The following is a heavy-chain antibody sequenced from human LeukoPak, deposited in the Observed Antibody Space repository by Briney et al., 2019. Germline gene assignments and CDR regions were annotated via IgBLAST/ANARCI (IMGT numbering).Heavy chain of an antibody. CDR2: ITRNSSYI. J-gene: IGHJ6*04. V-gene: IGHV3-21*01. CDR3: AELGITMIGGV. D-gene: IGHD3-10*02. Sequence: SGGSLRLSCAASGFTFSSYSMNWVRQVPGKGLEWVSSITRNSSYIYYADSVKGRFTISRDNAKNSLYLQMNSLRAEDTAVYYCAELGITMIGGVWGKGTTVTISS. CDR1: GFTFSSYS.